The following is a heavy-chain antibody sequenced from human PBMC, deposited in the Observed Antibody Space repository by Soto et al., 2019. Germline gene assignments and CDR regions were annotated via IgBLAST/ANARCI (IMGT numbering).Heavy chain of an antibody. CDR3: ARGASSSGWLFDY. CDR2: IISSSYI. CDR1: GFTFTAYS. V-gene: IGHV3-21*01. Sequence: PGGSLRLSCAASGFTFTAYSMNWVRQAPGKGLEWVSSIISSSYIHYADSVKGRFTLSRDNAKKSLYLQMNSLTAEDTAVYYCARGASSSGWLFDYWGQGTLVTVSS. D-gene: IGHD6-19*01. J-gene: IGHJ4*02.